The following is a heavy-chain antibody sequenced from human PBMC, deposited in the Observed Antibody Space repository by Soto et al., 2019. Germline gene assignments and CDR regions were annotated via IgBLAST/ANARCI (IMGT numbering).Heavy chain of an antibody. Sequence: SVKVSCKASGGTFSSYTISWVRQAPGQGLEWMGRIIPILGIANYAQKFQGRVTITADKSTSTAYMELSSLRSEDTAVYYCAFTGVVVPAAMDYWGQGTLVTVSS. CDR2: IIPILGIA. CDR1: GGTFSSYT. J-gene: IGHJ4*02. V-gene: IGHV1-69*02. D-gene: IGHD2-2*01. CDR3: AFTGVVVPAAMDY.